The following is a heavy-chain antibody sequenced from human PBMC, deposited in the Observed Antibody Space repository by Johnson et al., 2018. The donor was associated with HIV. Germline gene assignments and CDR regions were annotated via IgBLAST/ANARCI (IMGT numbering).Heavy chain of an antibody. D-gene: IGHD3-10*01. CDR3: ARARMVRGVRDAFDI. Sequence: QVQLVESGGGVVQPGKSLRLSCAASGFTFSIYTMHWVRQAPGKGLEGVAVISYDGSNKYYADSGKGRFTISRDNSKNTLYLQMNSLRAEDTAVYYCARARMVRGVRDAFDIWGQGTMVTVSS. J-gene: IGHJ3*02. V-gene: IGHV3-30-3*01. CDR1: GFTFSIYT. CDR2: ISYDGSNK.